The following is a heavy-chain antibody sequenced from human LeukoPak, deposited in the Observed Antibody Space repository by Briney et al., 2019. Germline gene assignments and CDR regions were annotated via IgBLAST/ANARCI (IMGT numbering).Heavy chain of an antibody. J-gene: IGHJ4*02. CDR1: GFTFSSYA. V-gene: IGHV1-2*02. CDR2: INPNSGDT. Sequence: GGSLRLSCAASGFTFSSYAMHWVRQAPGQGLEWMGWINPNSGDTNYAQKFQGRVTMTRDTSISTAYMELSRLRSDDTAVYYCARDKSGNSGWYSYFDYWGQGTLVTVSS. CDR3: ARDKSGNSGWYSYFDY. D-gene: IGHD6-19*01.